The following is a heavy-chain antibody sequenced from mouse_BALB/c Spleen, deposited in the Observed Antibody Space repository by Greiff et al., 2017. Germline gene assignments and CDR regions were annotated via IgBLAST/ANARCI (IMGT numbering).Heavy chain of an antibody. CDR3: VCGCDGGDY. Sequence: EVQLQQSGAELVRSGASVKLSCTASGFNFKDYYMHWVKQRPEQGLEWIGWIDPENGDTESAPKFQGKATMTADTSSNTAYLQLSSLTSEDTAVYYWVCGCDGGDYWGQGTLVTVSA. V-gene: IGHV14-4*02. D-gene: IGHD2-13*01. CDR2: IDPENGDT. J-gene: IGHJ3*01. CDR1: GFNFKDYY.